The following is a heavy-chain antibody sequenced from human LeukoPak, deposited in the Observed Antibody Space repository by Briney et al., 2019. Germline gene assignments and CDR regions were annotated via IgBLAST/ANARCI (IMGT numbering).Heavy chain of an antibody. D-gene: IGHD6-19*01. J-gene: IGHJ4*02. Sequence: GGSLRLSCAASGFTFSSYGMHWVRQAPGKGLEWVAVISYDGSNKYYADSVKGRFTISRDNSKNTLYLQMNSLRAEDTAVYYCAKWGSGWPPRACFDYWGQGTLVTVSS. CDR2: ISYDGSNK. CDR3: AKWGSGWPPRACFDY. CDR1: GFTFSSYG. V-gene: IGHV3-30*18.